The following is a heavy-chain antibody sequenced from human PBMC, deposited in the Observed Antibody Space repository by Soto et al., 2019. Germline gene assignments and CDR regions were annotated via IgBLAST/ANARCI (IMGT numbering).Heavy chain of an antibody. J-gene: IGHJ4*02. CDR1: GGSFSGYY. D-gene: IGHD2-15*01. Sequence: QVQLHQWGAGLLKPSETLSLTCAVYGGSFSGYYWSWIRQPPGKGLAWIGEINHSGSTNYNPSLKSRVTISVDTSKNQFSLKLSSVTAADTAVYYCARGRKRGDSCCQFDYWGQGTLVTVSS. CDR2: INHSGST. V-gene: IGHV4-34*01. CDR3: ARGRKRGDSCCQFDY.